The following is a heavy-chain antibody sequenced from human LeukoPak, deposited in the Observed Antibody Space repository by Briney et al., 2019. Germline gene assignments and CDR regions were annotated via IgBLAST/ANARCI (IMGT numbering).Heavy chain of an antibody. D-gene: IGHD3-10*01. V-gene: IGHV1-69*13. CDR1: GGTFSSYA. CDR2: IIPIFGTA. CDR3: ATIAADYYGSGSYDKTPYYYYGMDV. J-gene: IGHJ6*02. Sequence: ASVKVSCKASGGTFSSYAISWVRQAPGQGLEWMGGIIPIFGTANYAQKFQGRVTITADESTSTAYMELSSLRSEDTAVYYCATIAADYYGSGSYDKTPYYYYGMDVWGQGTTVTVPS.